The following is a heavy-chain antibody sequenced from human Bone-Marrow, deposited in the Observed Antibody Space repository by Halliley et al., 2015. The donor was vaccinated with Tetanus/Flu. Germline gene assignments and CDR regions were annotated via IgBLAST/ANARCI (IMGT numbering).Heavy chain of an antibody. V-gene: IGHV3-30-3*01. CDR2: ISNDGTKN. J-gene: IGHJ4*02. Sequence: SLRLSCAASGFTFSNNAMHWVRQAPGKGPEWVAAISNDGTKNYYADSVKGRVTISRDNSKSTLHLQMNTLRPEDTAVYHCTREGSGWALDYWGQGALVTVSS. D-gene: IGHD6-19*01. CDR1: GFTFSNNA. CDR3: TREGSGWALDY.